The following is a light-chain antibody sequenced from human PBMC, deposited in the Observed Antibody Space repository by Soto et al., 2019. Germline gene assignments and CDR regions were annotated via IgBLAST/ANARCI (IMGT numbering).Light chain of an antibody. V-gene: IGLV2-14*01. CDR2: DVS. CDR3: SSYTSSRTLV. Sequence: QSALTQPASASGSPGQSITISCTGTSSDVGGYNYVSWYQQHPGKAPKLMIYDVSNRPSGVSNRFSGSKSGNTASLTISGLQAEDEADYYCSSYTSSRTLVFGTGTKVTVL. J-gene: IGLJ1*01. CDR1: SSDVGGYNY.